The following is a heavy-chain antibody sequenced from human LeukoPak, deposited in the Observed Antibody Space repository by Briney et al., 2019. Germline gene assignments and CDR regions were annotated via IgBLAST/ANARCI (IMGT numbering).Heavy chain of an antibody. V-gene: IGHV1-18*01. D-gene: IGHD2-15*01. CDR1: GYTFTSYG. Sequence: ASVTDTRKATGYTFTSYGFSWVRQAPGQGLEGMGWISAYNGNTNYAQKLQGRVTMTTDTSTSTAYMELRSLRSDDTAVYYCARGLGYCSGGSCYDWFDPWGQGTLVTVSS. CDR3: ARGLGYCSGGSCYDWFDP. CDR2: ISAYNGNT. J-gene: IGHJ5*02.